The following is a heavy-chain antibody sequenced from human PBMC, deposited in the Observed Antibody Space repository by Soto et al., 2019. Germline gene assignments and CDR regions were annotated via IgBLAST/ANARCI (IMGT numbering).Heavy chain of an antibody. CDR2: ISGSGGST. Sequence: GGSLRLSCAASGFTFSSYAMSWVRQAPGKGLEWVSAISGSGGSTYYADSVKGRFTISRDNSKNTLYLQMNSLRAEDTAVYYCAKDGGWGITGTTPPGYFDYWGQGTLVTVSS. CDR3: AKDGGWGITGTTPPGYFDY. CDR1: GFTFSSYA. D-gene: IGHD1-20*01. J-gene: IGHJ4*02. V-gene: IGHV3-23*01.